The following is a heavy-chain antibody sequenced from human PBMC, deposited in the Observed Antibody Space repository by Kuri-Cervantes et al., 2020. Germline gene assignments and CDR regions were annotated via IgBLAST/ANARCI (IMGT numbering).Heavy chain of an antibody. CDR2: ISYDGSNK. CDR3: ARGTRRNWSYVGY. CDR1: GFTFSSYA. D-gene: IGHD1-1*01. Sequence: GESLKISCAASGFTFSSYAMHWVRQAPGKGLEWVAVISYDGSNKYYADSVKGRFTISRDNSKNTLYLQMNSLRAEDTAVYYCARGTRRNWSYVGYWGQGTLVTVSS. V-gene: IGHV3-30*01. J-gene: IGHJ4*02.